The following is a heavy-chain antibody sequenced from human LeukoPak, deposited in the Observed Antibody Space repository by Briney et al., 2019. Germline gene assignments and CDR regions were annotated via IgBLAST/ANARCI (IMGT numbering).Heavy chain of an antibody. CDR1: GFTFSSYA. CDR2: IRGSGGST. CDR3: AKGSSGYFVDP. V-gene: IGHV3-23*01. D-gene: IGHD3-22*01. J-gene: IGHJ5*02. Sequence: PGGSLRLSCVASGFTFSSYAMSWVRRAPGKGLEWVSSIRGSGGSTYYADSVKGRFTISRDNSKNTLFLQMNSLRAEDTALYYCAKGSSGYFVDPWGQGTLVTVSS.